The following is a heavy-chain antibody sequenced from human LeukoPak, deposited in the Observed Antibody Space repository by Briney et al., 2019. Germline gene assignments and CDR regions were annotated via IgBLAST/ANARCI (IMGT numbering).Heavy chain of an antibody. CDR1: GGSFSIYS. Sequence: SGALSLTCAVSGGSFSIYSWIWIRQPAGKGLEWIVGIYTSGSTNYNPSLKSRVTISADKSKNKFSLKLNSVTAADTAVYYCARVASGDYSPFDYWGQGTLVTVSS. D-gene: IGHD1-26*01. CDR3: ARVASGDYSPFDY. CDR2: IYTSGST. V-gene: IGHV4-4*07. J-gene: IGHJ4*02.